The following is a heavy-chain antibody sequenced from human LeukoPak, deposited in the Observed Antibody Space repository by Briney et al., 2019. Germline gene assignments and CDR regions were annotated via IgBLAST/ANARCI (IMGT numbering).Heavy chain of an antibody. V-gene: IGHV3-73*01. CDR2: IRSKANSYAT. J-gene: IGHJ4*02. CDR3: TRRSSGWYPLDY. Sequence: GGSLRLSCAASGFTFSGSAMHWVRQASGKGLEWVGRIRSKANSYATAYAASVKGRFTISRDDSKNTAYLQMNSLKTEDTAVYYCTRRSSGWYPLDYWGQGTLVTVSS. CDR1: GFTFSGSA. D-gene: IGHD6-19*01.